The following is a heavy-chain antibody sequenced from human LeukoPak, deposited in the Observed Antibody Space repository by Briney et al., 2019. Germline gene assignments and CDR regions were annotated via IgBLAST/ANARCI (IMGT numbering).Heavy chain of an antibody. CDR2: INPSGGST. Sequence: ASVKVSCKASGYNFISYYMHWVRQAPGQGLEWMGIINPSGGSTSYAQKFQDRVTMTRDTSTSTVYMELSSLKSEDTAVYYRAREDVVLVDAVRYYYYGMDVWGQGTTVTVSS. D-gene: IGHD2-8*01. J-gene: IGHJ6*02. CDR3: AREDVVLVDAVRYYYYGMDV. CDR1: GYNFISYY. V-gene: IGHV1-46*01.